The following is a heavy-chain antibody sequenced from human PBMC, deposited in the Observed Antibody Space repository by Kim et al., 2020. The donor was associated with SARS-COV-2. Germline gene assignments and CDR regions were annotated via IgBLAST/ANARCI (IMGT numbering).Heavy chain of an antibody. CDR3: AREGSSWYYVY. J-gene: IGHJ4*02. V-gene: IGHV3-21*01. D-gene: IGHD6-13*01. CDR2: I. Sequence: IYYAESGKVRFTSSRDNAKNSLYLQMNGLRAEDTAVYYCAREGSSWYYVYWGQGALVTVSS.